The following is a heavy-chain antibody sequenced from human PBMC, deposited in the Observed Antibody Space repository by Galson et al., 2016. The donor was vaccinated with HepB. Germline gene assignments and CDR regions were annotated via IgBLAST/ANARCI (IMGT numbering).Heavy chain of an antibody. CDR2: IDWDDDK. CDR3: ARTLAGIYFDY. J-gene: IGHJ4*02. V-gene: IGHV2-70*04. D-gene: IGHD6-19*01. CDR1: EFSLSASGMR. Sequence: PALVKPTQTLTLTCTFSEFSLSASGMRVSWVRQPPGKALEWLARIDWDDDKFYSTSLKTRLTITKDTSKNQVVLTMTNMDPVDTATYYCARTLAGIYFDYWGQGTLVIVSS.